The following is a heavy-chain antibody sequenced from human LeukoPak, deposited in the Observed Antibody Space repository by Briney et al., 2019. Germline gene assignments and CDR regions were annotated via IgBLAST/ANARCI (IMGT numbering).Heavy chain of an antibody. V-gene: IGHV1-2*02. D-gene: IGHD5-18*01. CDR1: GYTFTGYY. CDR2: INPNSGGT. J-gene: IGHJ4*02. Sequence: GASVKVSCRASGYTFTGYYMHWVRQAPGQGLEWMGWINPNSGGTNYAQKFQGRVTMTRDTSISTAYMELSRLRSDDTAVYYCARAPRGYSQPTDYWGQGTLVTVSS. CDR3: ARAPRGYSQPTDY.